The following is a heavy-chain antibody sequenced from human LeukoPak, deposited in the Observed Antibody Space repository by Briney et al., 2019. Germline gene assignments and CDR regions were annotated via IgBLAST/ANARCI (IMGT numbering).Heavy chain of an antibody. CDR3: ARLVGGVGASRRAFDI. J-gene: IGHJ3*02. V-gene: IGHV5-10-1*01. CDR1: GYIFTSYW. D-gene: IGHD1-26*01. CDR2: IDPSDSYP. Sequence: GESLRISCKGSGYIFTSYWISWVRQMPGKGLEWMGGIDPSDSYPNYSPSFQGHVTISADKSISTAYLQWSSLKASDNAMYYCARLVGGVGASRRAFDIWGQGTMVTVSS.